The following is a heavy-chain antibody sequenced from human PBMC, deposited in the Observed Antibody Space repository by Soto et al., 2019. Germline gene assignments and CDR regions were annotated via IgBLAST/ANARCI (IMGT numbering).Heavy chain of an antibody. CDR3: ARGVGSSPPQY. D-gene: IGHD1-26*01. V-gene: IGHV4-59*01. Sequence: PSETLSLTCTISCGSISVYYWSWIRQSPRQGLEWIGYVYDNGRPYYSPSLKSRVIISADTSKNQISLKLTSATAADTAAYYCARGVGSSPPQYWGRGAPVTVSS. CDR1: CGSISVYY. CDR2: VYDNGRP. J-gene: IGHJ4*02.